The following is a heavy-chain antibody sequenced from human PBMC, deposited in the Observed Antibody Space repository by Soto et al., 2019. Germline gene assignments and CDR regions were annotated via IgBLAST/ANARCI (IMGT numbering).Heavy chain of an antibody. CDR3: GQTTGWPGFDL. D-gene: IGHD6-19*01. CDR1: GFSVSSKY. Sequence: EVQLVESGGGLIQPGGSLRLSCAASGFSVSSKYMTWVRQAPGKGLEWVSVIYGGGTTYYADSVKGRFTISRDNSKNTLYPQMNSLRAEDTAEYYCGQTTGWPGFDLWGQGTLVTASS. J-gene: IGHJ4*02. V-gene: IGHV3-53*01. CDR2: IYGGGTT.